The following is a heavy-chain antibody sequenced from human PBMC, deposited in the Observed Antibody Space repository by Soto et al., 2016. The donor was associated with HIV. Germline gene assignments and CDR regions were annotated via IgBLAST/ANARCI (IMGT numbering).Heavy chain of an antibody. CDR1: GHTFSGYY. J-gene: IGHJ4*02. V-gene: IGHV1-69*06. CDR3: ARDVAYCDVNGCYTSFFDS. Sequence: QVQLVQSGAEVKKPGASVKVSCKASGHTFSGYYIHWVRQAPGQGLEWMGGIITMFESTHFAQKFKDRLTITADKSTTTVFMELNRLTSEDTAIYYCARDVAYCDVNGCYTSFFDSWAREVWSPSPQ. D-gene: IGHD2-2*02. CDR2: IITMFEST.